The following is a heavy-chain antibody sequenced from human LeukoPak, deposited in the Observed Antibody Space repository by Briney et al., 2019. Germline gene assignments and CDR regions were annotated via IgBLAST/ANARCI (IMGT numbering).Heavy chain of an antibody. Sequence: ASVKVSSKASGGTFSSYAISWVRQAPGQGLEWMGGIIPIFGTANYAQKFQGRVTITADESTSTAYMGLSSLRSEDTAVYYCARTTPKPAAMGGYYYYYMDVWGKGTTVTVSS. D-gene: IGHD2-2*01. CDR1: GGTFSSYA. V-gene: IGHV1-69*13. CDR3: ARTTPKPAAMGGYYYYYMDV. CDR2: IIPIFGTA. J-gene: IGHJ6*03.